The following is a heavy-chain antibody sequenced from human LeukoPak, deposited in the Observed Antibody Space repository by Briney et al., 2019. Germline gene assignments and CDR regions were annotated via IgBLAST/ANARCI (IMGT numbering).Heavy chain of an antibody. J-gene: IGHJ4*02. Sequence: GSLRLSCGASGLTVSSNYMSWVRQAPGKGLEWIGEVHLDGRTNYNPSLESRLTMSVDVSENQVSLKLTSVTAADTAVYYCAREGGFYRPLDYSGQGTLVTVSS. CDR1: GLTVSSNY. CDR3: AREGGFYRPLDY. CDR2: VHLDGRT. V-gene: IGHV4-4*02. D-gene: IGHD3-3*01.